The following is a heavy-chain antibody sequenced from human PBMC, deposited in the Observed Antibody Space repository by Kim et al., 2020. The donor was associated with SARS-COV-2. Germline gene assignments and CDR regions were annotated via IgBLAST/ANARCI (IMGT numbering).Heavy chain of an antibody. D-gene: IGHD3-10*01. J-gene: IGHJ4*02. Sequence: GGSLRLSCAASGFTFSSYWMSWVRQAPGKGLEWVANIKQDGSEKYYVDSVKGRFTISRDNAKNSLYLQMNSLRAEDTAVYYCARTRRGTMVRGVIIPPYFDYWGPGTLVTVSS. CDR3: ARTRRGTMVRGVIIPPYFDY. CDR2: IKQDGSEK. CDR1: GFTFSSYW. V-gene: IGHV3-7*01.